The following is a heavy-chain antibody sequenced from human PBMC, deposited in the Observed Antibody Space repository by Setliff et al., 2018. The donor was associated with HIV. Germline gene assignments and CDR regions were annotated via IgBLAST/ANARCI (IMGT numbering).Heavy chain of an antibody. V-gene: IGHV3-66*01. CDR3: ARDKSHDSSGYKSGYYFYYMDV. Sequence: PGGSLRLSCATSGFNVNSHYMNWVRQAPGRGLEWVAGIENDGTTHYADSVKGRFSVSRDNAKNSLYLQMNSLRAEDTAVYYCARDKSHDSSGYKSGYYFYYMDVWGKGTTVTVSS. D-gene: IGHD3-22*01. CDR1: GFNVNSHY. CDR2: IENDGTT. J-gene: IGHJ6*03.